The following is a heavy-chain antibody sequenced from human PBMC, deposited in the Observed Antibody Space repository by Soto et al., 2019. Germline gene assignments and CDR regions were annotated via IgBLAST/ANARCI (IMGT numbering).Heavy chain of an antibody. CDR3: ARSQGPFWYFDY. Sequence: GGSLRLSCAASGFTFSDYYMSWIRQAPGKGLVWVSYISSSGTPIYYEDSMKGRFTISRDNAKNELYLQMSRLSAEDTAFYYCARSQGPFWYFDYWGQGILVTAS. CDR1: GFTFSDYY. CDR2: ISSSGTPI. V-gene: IGHV3-11*01. J-gene: IGHJ4*02.